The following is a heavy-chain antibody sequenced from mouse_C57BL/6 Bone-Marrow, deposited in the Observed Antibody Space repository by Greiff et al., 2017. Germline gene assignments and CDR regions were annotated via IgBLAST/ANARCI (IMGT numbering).Heavy chain of an antibody. CDR1: GYTFTSYW. V-gene: IGHV1-55*01. CDR3: VKTYSASSFYAMDY. Sequence: VQLQQPGAELVKPGASVKMSCKASGYTFTSYWITWVKQRPGQGLEWIGDIYPGSGSTNYNEKFQSQATLTVDTSSSTAYMQISSLKSEDSAVYYIVKTYSASSFYAMDYWGQGTSVTVSS. J-gene: IGHJ4*01. CDR2: IYPGSGST. D-gene: IGHD1-1*01.